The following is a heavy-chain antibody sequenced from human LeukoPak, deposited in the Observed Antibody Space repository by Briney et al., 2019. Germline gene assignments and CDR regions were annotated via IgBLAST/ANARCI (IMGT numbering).Heavy chain of an antibody. CDR1: GFNFSPYA. V-gene: IGHV3-30-3*01. Sequence: GGSLRLSCVASGFNFSPYAVHWVRQAPGKGLEWVAIISNDGTTESYTDSVKGRFTISRDNFKNTLYLQMNGLRLEDTAVYYCATLRDIVVVATTPTDIWGKGTTVIVSS. CDR2: ISNDGTTE. CDR3: ATLRDIVVVATTPTDI. J-gene: IGHJ6*04. D-gene: IGHD2-2*01.